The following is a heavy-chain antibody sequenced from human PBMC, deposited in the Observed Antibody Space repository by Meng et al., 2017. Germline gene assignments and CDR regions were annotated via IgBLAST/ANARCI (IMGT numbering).Heavy chain of an antibody. CDR3: ARVGKVVTAPLTY. D-gene: IGHD2-21*02. CDR2: INHSGST. Sequence: GHVRRWGEGLLKPSETLSLTCAVYGGSFSGYYWSWIRQPPGKGLEWIGEINHSGSTNYNPSLKSRVTISVDTSKNQFSLKLSSVTAADTAVYYCARVGKVVTAPLTYWGQGTLVTVSS. CDR1: GGSFSGYY. V-gene: IGHV4-34*01. J-gene: IGHJ4*02.